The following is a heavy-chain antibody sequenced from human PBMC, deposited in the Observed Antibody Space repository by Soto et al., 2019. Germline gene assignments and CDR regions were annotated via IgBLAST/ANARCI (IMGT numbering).Heavy chain of an antibody. J-gene: IGHJ4*02. V-gene: IGHV4-4*08. CDR1: GASITQYY. Sequence: HVQLQESGPGLVKPSETLSLTCTVSGASITQYYWNWIRQSPGKGLEWIVSVSATGRNVYNPSLTSRVTISLDTSKKQFSLTLNSVTAADTAVYHGARGGGSPYHNHEFDFWGQGTLVTVSS. CDR3: ARGGGSPYHNHEFDF. D-gene: IGHD6-13*01. CDR2: VSATGRN.